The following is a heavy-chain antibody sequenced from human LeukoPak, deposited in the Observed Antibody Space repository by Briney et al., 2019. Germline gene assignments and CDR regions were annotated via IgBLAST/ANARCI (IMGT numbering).Heavy chain of an antibody. J-gene: IGHJ4*01. Sequence: GGSLRLSCAASGFTFSDAWMTWVRQAPGKGLEWVGRIKSKTNGGITDYAAPVKGRFTISRDDSKNTLYFEMNSLKAEDTAIYYCSALGYPQYFHHWGHGTLVSVSS. CDR2: IKSKTNGGIT. V-gene: IGHV3-15*01. CDR1: GFTFSDAW. CDR3: SALGYPQYFHH. D-gene: IGHD2-15*01.